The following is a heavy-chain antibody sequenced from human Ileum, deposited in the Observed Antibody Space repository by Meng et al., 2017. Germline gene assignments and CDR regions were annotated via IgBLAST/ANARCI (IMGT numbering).Heavy chain of an antibody. J-gene: IGHJ4*02. CDR3: AREVGSADY. CDR2: ISGSGRTT. Sequence: QVQVGESGGGLVKPGGSLRLSCAASGFTFSDYYMSWIRQAPGKGLEWISYISGSGRTTYYADSVKGRFTMSRDNGKNSLYLQMNSLRSEDTAVYYCAREVGSADYWGQGTLVTVSS. CDR1: GFTFSDYY. V-gene: IGHV3-11*01. D-gene: IGHD2-2*01.